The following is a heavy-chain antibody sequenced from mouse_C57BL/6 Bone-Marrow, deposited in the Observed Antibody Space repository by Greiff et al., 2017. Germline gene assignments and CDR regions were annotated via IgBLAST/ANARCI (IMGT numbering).Heavy chain of an antibody. CDR1: GYTFTSYW. J-gene: IGHJ2*01. Sequence: QVQLQQPGAELVRPGSSVKLSCKASGYTFTSYWMHWVKQRPIQGLEWIGNIDPSDSDTHYNQKFKDKATLTVDKSSSTAYMQLSSLTSEGSAVYYCARPEYWGQGTTLTVSS. V-gene: IGHV1-52*01. CDR3: ARPEY. CDR2: IDPSDSDT.